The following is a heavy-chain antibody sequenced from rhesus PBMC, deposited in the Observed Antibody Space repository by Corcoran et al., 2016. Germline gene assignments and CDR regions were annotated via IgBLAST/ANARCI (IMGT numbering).Heavy chain of an antibody. D-gene: IGHD6-25*01. CDR2: ISFDGSKK. CDR1: GFTFSSYG. CDR3: ARDRERQLELYFEF. J-gene: IGHJ1*01. V-gene: IGHV3-54*02. Sequence: EVQLVESGGGLVQPGGSLRLSCAASGFTFSSYGMHWVRQAPGKGLEWVAVISFDGSKKYYEDSVKDRFIISRDNSKNMLDLQMNDVKLEDTAVYYCARDRERQLELYFEFWGQGALVTVSS.